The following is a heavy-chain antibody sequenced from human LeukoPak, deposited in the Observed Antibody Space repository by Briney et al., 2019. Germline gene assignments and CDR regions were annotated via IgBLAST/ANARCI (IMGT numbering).Heavy chain of an antibody. CDR3: ARDRGRAAALFDY. CDR1: GFTFSSYS. D-gene: IGHD6-13*01. Sequence: TGGSLRLSCAASGFTFSSYSMNWVRQAPGKGLEWVSSISSSSSYIYYADSVKGRFTISRDNAKNSLYLQMNSLRAEDTAVYYCARDRGRAAALFDYWGQGTLVTVSS. CDR2: ISSSSSYI. J-gene: IGHJ4*02. V-gene: IGHV3-21*01.